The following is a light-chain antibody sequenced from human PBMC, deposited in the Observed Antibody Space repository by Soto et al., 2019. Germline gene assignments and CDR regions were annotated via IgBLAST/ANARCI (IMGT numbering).Light chain of an antibody. CDR2: GAS. CDR1: QSVGRH. V-gene: IGKV3-15*01. CDR3: QQYNNWPRT. J-gene: IGKJ1*01. Sequence: EIVLTQAPATLSLSPGETATLSFMASQSVGRHLAWYQQKPGQTPRLLIYGASTRASGVPAKFSGSGSGTEFTLTISSLQSEDFAVYYCQQYNNWPRTFGQGTKVDI.